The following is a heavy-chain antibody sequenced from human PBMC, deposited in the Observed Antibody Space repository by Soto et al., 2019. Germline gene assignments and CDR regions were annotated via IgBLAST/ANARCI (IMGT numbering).Heavy chain of an antibody. CDR1: GFTFSSYG. CDR2: ISYDGSNK. D-gene: IGHD5-18*01. J-gene: IGHJ6*02. CDR3: AKDNGYSHTRGTDV. V-gene: IGHV3-30*18. Sequence: QVQLVESGGGVVQPGRSLRHSCAAFGFTFSSYGMHWVRQAPGKGLEWVAVISYDGSNKYYADSVKGRFTISRDNSKNTLYLQMNSLRAEDTAVYYCAKDNGYSHTRGTDVWGQGTTVTVSS.